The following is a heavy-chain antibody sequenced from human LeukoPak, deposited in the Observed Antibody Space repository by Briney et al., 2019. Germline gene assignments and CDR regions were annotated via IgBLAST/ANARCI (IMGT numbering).Heavy chain of an antibody. D-gene: IGHD3-10*01. CDR3: ARGRIVVRGVIRTYYYYYMDV. CDR1: NSSISSGFH. CDR2: LYHGGST. V-gene: IGHV4-38-2*02. J-gene: IGHJ6*03. Sequence: SETLSLTCTVSNSSISSGFHWGWIRQPPGKGLEWIGSLYHGGSTYFNPSLKSRVTISVDTSKNQFSLQLSSVTAADTAVYYCARGRIVVRGVIRTYYYYYMDVWGKGTTVAVSS.